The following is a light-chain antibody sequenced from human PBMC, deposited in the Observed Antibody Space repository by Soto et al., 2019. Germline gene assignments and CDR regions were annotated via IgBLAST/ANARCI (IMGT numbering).Light chain of an antibody. V-gene: IGKV3-15*01. Sequence: EIVMTQSPATLSVSPGERATLSFSASQSVSNNLAWYQQKPGQAPRLLIYGASTRATGIPARFSGSGSGTEFTLTISSLQSEDFAVYSCQQYYNWPVTFGQGTKVDIK. CDR1: QSVSNN. J-gene: IGKJ1*01. CDR3: QQYYNWPVT. CDR2: GAS.